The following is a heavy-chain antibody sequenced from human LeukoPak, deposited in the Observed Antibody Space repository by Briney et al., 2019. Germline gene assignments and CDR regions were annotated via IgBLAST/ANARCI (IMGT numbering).Heavy chain of an antibody. J-gene: IGHJ3*02. CDR1: GFTFSSYA. CDR3: ARVVYYYDSSGYPGAFDI. V-gene: IGHV3-23*01. CDR2: ISGSGDNT. D-gene: IGHD3-22*01. Sequence: GGSLRLSCAASGFTFSSYAMNWVRQAPGKGLEWISSISGSGDNTYYADSVKGRFTISRDNSKNTLYLQMNSLRAEDTAVYYCARVVYYYDSSGYPGAFDIWGQGTMVTVSS.